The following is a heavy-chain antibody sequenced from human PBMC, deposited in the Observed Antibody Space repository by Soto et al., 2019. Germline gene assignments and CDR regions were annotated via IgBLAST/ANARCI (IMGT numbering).Heavy chain of an antibody. V-gene: IGHV4-31*03. J-gene: IGHJ5*02. CDR1: GGSISSGGYY. CDR2: IYYSGST. CDR3: ARDMREPAAKTYNWFDP. Sequence: QVQLQESGPGLVKPSQTLSLTCTVSGGSISSGGYYWSWIRQHPGKGLEWIGYIYYSGSTYYNPSHKSRVTISVDTSKNQFSLKLSSVTAADTAVYYCARDMREPAAKTYNWFDPWGQGTLVTVSS. D-gene: IGHD2-2*01.